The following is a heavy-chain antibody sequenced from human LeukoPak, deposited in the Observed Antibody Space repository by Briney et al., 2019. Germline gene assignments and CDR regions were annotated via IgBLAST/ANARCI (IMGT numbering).Heavy chain of an antibody. D-gene: IGHD3-22*01. Sequence: GGSLTLSCAASGFTFSSYSMNWVRQPPGKGLEWVSYISSSSSTIYYADSVKGRFTISRDNAKNSLYLQMNSLRAEDTAVYYCARRYYDSSGYSLYFDYWGQGTLVTVSS. V-gene: IGHV3-48*04. CDR2: ISSSSSTI. CDR1: GFTFSSYS. CDR3: ARRYYDSSGYSLYFDY. J-gene: IGHJ4*02.